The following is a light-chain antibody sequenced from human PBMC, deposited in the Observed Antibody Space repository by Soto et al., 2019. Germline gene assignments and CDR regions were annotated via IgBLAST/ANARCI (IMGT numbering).Light chain of an antibody. J-gene: IGKJ4*01. CDR2: GAS. Sequence: VLTQSPATLSLSPGGRAILSCRASQTVSRYYVSWYQKKHGQPPRLLIYGASTRATGVPHRFSGSGSGADFTLTISSLQPVDFGVYYCQQALSFGGGTTVE. V-gene: IGKV3D-7*01. CDR1: QTVSRYY. CDR3: QQALS.